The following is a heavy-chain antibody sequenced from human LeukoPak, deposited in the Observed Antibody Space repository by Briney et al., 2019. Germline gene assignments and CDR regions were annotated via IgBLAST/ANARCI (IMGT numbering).Heavy chain of an antibody. Sequence: GGSLRLSCAASGFTFSSYWMYWVRQAPGKGLVWVSPINSDGSSAINADSVKGRFTISRDNAKNTLYLQMNSLRAEDTAVYYCARSGGYGFDYWGQGTLVTVSS. CDR2: INSDGSSA. D-gene: IGHD2-8*02. CDR1: GFTFSSYW. V-gene: IGHV3-74*01. J-gene: IGHJ4*02. CDR3: ARSGGYGFDY.